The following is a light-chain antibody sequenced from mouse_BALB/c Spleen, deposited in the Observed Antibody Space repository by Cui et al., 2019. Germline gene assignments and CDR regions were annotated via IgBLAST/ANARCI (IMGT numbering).Light chain of an antibody. CDR1: QDITKY. CDR2: YTS. Sequence: DIQMTQSPSSLSASLGGKVTITCKASQDITKYIPWYQHKPGQGPRLLIHYTSTLATGIPSRFSGRVSGRLYSLSISTLEPEYIATYYCLQYENLWTFGGGTKLEIK. V-gene: IGKV19-93*01. CDR3: LQYENLWT. J-gene: IGKJ1*01.